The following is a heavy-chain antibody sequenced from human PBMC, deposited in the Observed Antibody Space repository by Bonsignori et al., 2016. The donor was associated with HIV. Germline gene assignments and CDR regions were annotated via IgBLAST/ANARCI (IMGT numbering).Heavy chain of an antibody. CDR3: ARHPGDPFDY. Sequence: PGKGLEYIGEINHSGSTNYNPSLKSRVTISVDTSKNQFSLKLSSVTAADTAVYYCARHPGDPFDYWGQGTLVTVSS. J-gene: IGHJ4*02. V-gene: IGHV4-34*01. CDR2: INHSGST. D-gene: IGHD7-27*01.